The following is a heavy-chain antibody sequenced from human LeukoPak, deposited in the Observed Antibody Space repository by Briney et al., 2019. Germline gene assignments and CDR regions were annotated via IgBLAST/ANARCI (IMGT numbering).Heavy chain of an antibody. CDR1: GFTFSSYG. CDR2: ISYDGSNK. D-gene: IGHD6-19*01. CDR3: AKDQAYSSISIDY. V-gene: IGHV3-30*18. Sequence: GGSLRLSCAASGFTFSSYGMRWVRQAPGKGLEWVAVISYDGSNKYYADSVKGRFTISRDNSKNTLYLQMNSLRAEDTAVYYCAKDQAYSSISIDYWGQGALVTVSS. J-gene: IGHJ4*02.